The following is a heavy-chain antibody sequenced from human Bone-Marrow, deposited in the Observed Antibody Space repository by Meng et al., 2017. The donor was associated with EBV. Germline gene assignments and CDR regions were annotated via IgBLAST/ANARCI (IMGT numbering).Heavy chain of an antibody. D-gene: IGHD3-3*01. CDR3: ARVDLPTIFGVAQDY. CDR2: INQSGSI. CDR1: GGSFSAYC. V-gene: IGHV4-34*01. Sequence: QVHLQQWGAGLLKPSETLSVTCAVYGGSFSAYCWSWIRQPPGKGLEWIGEINQSGSINYNPSLKSRVTFSVDTSKNQFSLRLTSVTAADTAVYYCARVDLPTIFGVAQDYWGQGTLVTVSS. J-gene: IGHJ4*02.